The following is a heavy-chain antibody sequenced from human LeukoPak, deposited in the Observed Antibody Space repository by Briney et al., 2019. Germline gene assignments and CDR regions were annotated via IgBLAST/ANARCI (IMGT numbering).Heavy chain of an antibody. CDR3: ARGTLWFPIDY. V-gene: IGHV3-33*01. J-gene: IGHJ4*02. CDR1: GFTFSSYG. D-gene: IGHD3-10*01. CDR2: IWYDGSNK. Sequence: GGSLRLSCAASGFTFSSYGMHWVRQAPGKGLEWVAVIWYDGSNKYYADSVKGRFTISRDNAKNSLYLQMNSLRAEDTAVYYCARGTLWFPIDYWGQGTLVTVSS.